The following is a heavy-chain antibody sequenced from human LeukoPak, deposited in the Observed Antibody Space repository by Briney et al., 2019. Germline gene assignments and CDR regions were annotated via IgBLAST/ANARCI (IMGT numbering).Heavy chain of an antibody. D-gene: IGHD3-3*01. CDR2: ISYDGSNK. Sequence: SGRSLRLSCAASGFTFSSYAMHRVRQAPGKGLEWVAVISYDGSNKYYADSVKGRFTISRDNSKNTLYLQMNSLRAEDTAVYYCARDKRGLILEWWGQGTLVTVSS. CDR1: GFTFSSYA. CDR3: ARDKRGLILEW. J-gene: IGHJ4*02. V-gene: IGHV3-30-3*01.